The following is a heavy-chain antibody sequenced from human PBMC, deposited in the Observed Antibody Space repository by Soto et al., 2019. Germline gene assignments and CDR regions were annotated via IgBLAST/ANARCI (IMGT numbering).Heavy chain of an antibody. D-gene: IGHD1-26*01. CDR2: ISYDGSNN. V-gene: IGHV3-30*18. CDR3: AKGPRIYSVTPKPLDY. J-gene: IGHJ4*02. CDR1: GFTFSSYG. Sequence: GGSLRLSCAASGFTFSSYGMHWVRQAPGKGLEWVAVISYDGSNNYYADSVKGRFTVSRDNSKNTLYLQMNSLRAEDTAVYYCAKGPRIYSVTPKPLDYWGQGTLVTVSS.